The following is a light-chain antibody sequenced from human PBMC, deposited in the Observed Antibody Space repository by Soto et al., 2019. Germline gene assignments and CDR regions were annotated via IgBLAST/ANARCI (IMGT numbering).Light chain of an antibody. Sequence: EIVLTQSPATLSLSPGERATLSCRASQSVSSYLAWYQQKPGQAPRLLIYDASNLGTGIPSRFSGSGSGTEFSLTITSLQPEDFATYYCQQLNSYPFTFGGGTKVDIK. J-gene: IGKJ4*01. CDR1: QSVSSY. CDR2: DAS. V-gene: IGKV3-11*01. CDR3: QQLNSYPFT.